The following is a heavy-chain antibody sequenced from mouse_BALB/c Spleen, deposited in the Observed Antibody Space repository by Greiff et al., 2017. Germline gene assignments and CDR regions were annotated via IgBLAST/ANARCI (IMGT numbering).Heavy chain of an antibody. CDR2: ISSGGGNT. Sequence: DVMLVESGGGLVKPGGSLKLSCAASGFTFSSYTMSWVRQTPEKRLAWVATISSGGGNTYYPDSVKGRFTISRDNTKNNLYLQMSNLRSEDTALYYSASHGSYPHHWYFDVWGAGTTVTVSS. CDR3: ASHGSYPHHWYFDV. D-gene: IGHD1-1*02. V-gene: IGHV5-9*03. CDR1: GFTFSSYT. J-gene: IGHJ1*01.